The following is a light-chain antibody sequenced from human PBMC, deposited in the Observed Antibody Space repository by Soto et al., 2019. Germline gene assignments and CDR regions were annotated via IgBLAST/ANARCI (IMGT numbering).Light chain of an antibody. Sequence: EIVFTQSPATLSLSPGERATLSCRASQSVSSSYLEWYQQKPGKAPRLLIYGASSRETGIPELFSGSGAGAACTPPISRLEPEDVEVYCCQQYGSSLITFGQGTRLEIK. J-gene: IGKJ5*01. CDR1: QSVSSSY. CDR3: QQYGSSLIT. V-gene: IGKV3-20*01. CDR2: GAS.